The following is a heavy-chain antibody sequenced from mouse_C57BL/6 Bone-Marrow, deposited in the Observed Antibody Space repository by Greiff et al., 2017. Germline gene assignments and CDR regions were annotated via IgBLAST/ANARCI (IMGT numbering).Heavy chain of an antibody. CDR2: ISDGGSYT. D-gene: IGHD2-1*01. J-gene: IGHJ3*01. CDR1: GFTFSSYA. V-gene: IGHV5-4*03. CDR3: ASEIGNYGFAY. Sequence: EVKLVESGGGLVKPGGSLKLSCAASGFTFSSYAMSWVRQTPEKRLEWVATISDGGSYTYYPDNVKGRFTISKDNAKNKLYLQMSHLKSGDTAMYYCASEIGNYGFAYWGQGTLVTVSA.